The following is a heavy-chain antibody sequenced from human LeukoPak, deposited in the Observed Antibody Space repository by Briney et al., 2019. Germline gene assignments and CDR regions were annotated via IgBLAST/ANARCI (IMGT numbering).Heavy chain of an antibody. CDR1: GFTFSDYH. CDR2: ISSSGFTI. J-gene: IGHJ3*02. CDR3: ARGDRAMKHDAFDI. Sequence: GGSLRLSCAASGFTFSDYHMTWIRRAPGKGLEWVSYISSSGFTIYSADSAKGRFTTSRDNAKNSLYLQMNSLRAEDTAVYYCARGDRAMKHDAFDIWGQGTMVTVSS. D-gene: IGHD5-18*01. V-gene: IGHV3-11*01.